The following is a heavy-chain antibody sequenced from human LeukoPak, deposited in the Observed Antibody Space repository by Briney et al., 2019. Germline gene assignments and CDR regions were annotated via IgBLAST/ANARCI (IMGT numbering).Heavy chain of an antibody. CDR3: AREEVDTAMAAMYYYYGMDV. J-gene: IGHJ6*02. CDR1: GYTFTGYY. D-gene: IGHD5-18*01. V-gene: IGHV1-2*02. CDR2: INPNSGGT. Sequence: ASVKVSCKASGYTFTGYYMHWVRQAPGQGLEWMGWINPNSGGTNYAQKFQGRVTMTRDTSISTAYMELRRLRSDDTAVYYCAREEVDTAMAAMYYYYGMDVWGQGTTVTVSS.